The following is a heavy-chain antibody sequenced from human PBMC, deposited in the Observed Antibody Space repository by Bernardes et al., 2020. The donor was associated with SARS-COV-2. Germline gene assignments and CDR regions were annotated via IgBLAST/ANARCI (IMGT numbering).Heavy chain of an antibody. CDR2: IRPDSGGT. Sequence: ASVKVSCKASGYTFTAYYLHWLRQAPGQGPEWLGWIRPDSGGTKYSQKFQGRVTMTRDTSISTAYIELSRLTSDDTAVYYCARERPVSFWERIKTDQNWFDPWGQGTLVTVSS. D-gene: IGHD3-16*01. V-gene: IGHV1-2*02. CDR1: GYTFTAYY. J-gene: IGHJ5*02. CDR3: ARERPVSFWERIKTDQNWFDP.